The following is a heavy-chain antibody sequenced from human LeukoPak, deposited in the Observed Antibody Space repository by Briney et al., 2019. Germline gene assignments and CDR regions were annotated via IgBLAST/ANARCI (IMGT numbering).Heavy chain of an antibody. D-gene: IGHD6-13*01. V-gene: IGHV4-34*01. CDR3: ARREQHDDY. CDR1: GGSFSGYY. Sequence: SETLSLTCAVYGGSFSGYYWSWIRQPPGKGLEWIGEINHSGSTNYNPSLKSRVTISVDTSKNQFSLKLSSVTAADTAVYYCARREQHDDYWGQGTLVTVSS. J-gene: IGHJ4*02. CDR2: INHSGST.